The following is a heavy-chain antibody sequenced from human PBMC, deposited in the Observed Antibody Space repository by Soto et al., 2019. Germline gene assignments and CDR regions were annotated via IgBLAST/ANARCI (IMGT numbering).Heavy chain of an antibody. CDR2: GLEYNGNT. CDR1: GYTFSTHG. J-gene: IGHJ4*02. V-gene: IGHV1-18*04. D-gene: IGHD2-15*01. CDR3: ARDVGVVVYATGFDY. Sequence: QVQLVQSGAEVREPGASVKVSCKASGYTFSTHGISWVRQAPGQGLEWIGQGLEYNGNTNYAQKFQCRVTMTTDTSTSTAYMELRSLRSDDTAIYYCARDVGVVVYATGFDYWGQGTLVTVSS.